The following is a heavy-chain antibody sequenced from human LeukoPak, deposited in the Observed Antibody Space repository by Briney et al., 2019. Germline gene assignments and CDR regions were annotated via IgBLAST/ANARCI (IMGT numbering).Heavy chain of an antibody. V-gene: IGHV1-18*01. CDR1: GYTFTSYG. Sequence: ASVKVSCKASGYTFTSYGISWVRQAPGQGLEWMGWISAHNGNTNYAQKLQGRVTMTTDTSTSTAYMELRSLRSDDTAVYYCARDLGWFGELLYYYYGMDVWGQGTTVTVSS. D-gene: IGHD3-10*01. J-gene: IGHJ6*02. CDR2: ISAHNGNT. CDR3: ARDLGWFGELLYYYYGMDV.